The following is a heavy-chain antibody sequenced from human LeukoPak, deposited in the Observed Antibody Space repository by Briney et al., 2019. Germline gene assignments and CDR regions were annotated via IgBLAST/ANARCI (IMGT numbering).Heavy chain of an antibody. V-gene: IGHV3-13*01. CDR2: IGTAGDT. CDR3: ARELITMVRGAYYYYGMDV. J-gene: IGHJ6*02. CDR1: GFTFSSYW. Sequence: GGSLRLSCAASGFTFSSYWMHWVRQAPGKGLVWVSAIGTAGDTYYPGSVKGRFTISRENAKNSLYLQMNSLRAGDTAVYYCARELITMVRGAYYYYGMDVWGQGTTVTVSS. D-gene: IGHD3-10*01.